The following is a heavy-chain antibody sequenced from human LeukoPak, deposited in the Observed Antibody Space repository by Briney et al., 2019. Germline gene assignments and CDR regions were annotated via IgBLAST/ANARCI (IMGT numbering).Heavy chain of an antibody. D-gene: IGHD4-17*01. V-gene: IGHV4-59*01. CDR1: GYSISSYY. Sequence: SETLSLTCTVSGYSISSYYWSWIRQPPGKGLEWIGYIYYSGSTNYNPSLKSRVTISVDTSKNQFSLKLSSVTAADTAVYYCARDRLRYGDYVGWFDPWGQGTLVTVSS. J-gene: IGHJ5*02. CDR2: IYYSGST. CDR3: ARDRLRYGDYVGWFDP.